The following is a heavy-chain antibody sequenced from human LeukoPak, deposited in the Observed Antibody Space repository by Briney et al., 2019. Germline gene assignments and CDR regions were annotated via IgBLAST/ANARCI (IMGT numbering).Heavy chain of an antibody. CDR2: ISAYNGNT. D-gene: IGHD3-9*01. Sequence: ASVKVSCKASGYTFTSYGISWVRQAPGQGREWMGWISAYNGNTNYAQKLQGRVTMTTDTSTSTAYMELRSLRSDDTAVYYCARGGDILTGYYPEYFDYWGQGTLVTVSS. J-gene: IGHJ4*02. V-gene: IGHV1-18*01. CDR1: GYTFTSYG. CDR3: ARGGDILTGYYPEYFDY.